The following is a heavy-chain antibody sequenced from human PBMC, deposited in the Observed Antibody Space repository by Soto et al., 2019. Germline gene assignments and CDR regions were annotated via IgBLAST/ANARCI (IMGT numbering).Heavy chain of an antibody. D-gene: IGHD4-17*01. Sequence: GGSRRLSCAASGFTFSDYYMSWIRQAPGKGLEWVSYISSSSSYTNYADSVKGRFTISRDNAKNSLYLQMNSLRAEDTAVYYCARSGYLMTTAPHDYWGQGTLVTVSS. CDR2: ISSSSSYT. CDR1: GFTFSDYY. J-gene: IGHJ4*02. V-gene: IGHV3-11*03. CDR3: ARSGYLMTTAPHDY.